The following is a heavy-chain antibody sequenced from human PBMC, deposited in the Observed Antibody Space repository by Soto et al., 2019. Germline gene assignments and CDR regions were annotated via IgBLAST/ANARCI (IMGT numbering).Heavy chain of an antibody. V-gene: IGHV3-23*01. Sequence: EVQLLESGGGLVQPGGSLRLSCAASGFTFSSYAMSWVRQAPGKGLEWVSAISGSGGSTYYADSVKGRFTISRDNSKNALDLQMNSLRTEDTAVDYCAKDGSGGAPYCYMDVWGKGTTVTVSS. D-gene: IGHD2-15*01. CDR2: ISGSGGST. CDR1: GFTFSSYA. CDR3: AKDGSGGAPYCYMDV. J-gene: IGHJ6*03.